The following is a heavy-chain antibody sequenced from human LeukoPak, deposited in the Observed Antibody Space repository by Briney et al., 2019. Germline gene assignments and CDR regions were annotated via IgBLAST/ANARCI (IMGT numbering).Heavy chain of an antibody. CDR2: IYHSGST. Sequence: PSETLSLTCTVSGYSISSGYYWGWIRQPPGKGLEWIGSIYHSGSTYYNPSLMSRVTISVDTSKNQFSLNLSSVTAADTAVYFCARAPHFFDTSGSRYYFDYWGQGALVTVSS. CDR3: ARAPHFFDTSGSRYYFDY. D-gene: IGHD3-22*01. V-gene: IGHV4-38-2*02. J-gene: IGHJ4*02. CDR1: GYSISSGYY.